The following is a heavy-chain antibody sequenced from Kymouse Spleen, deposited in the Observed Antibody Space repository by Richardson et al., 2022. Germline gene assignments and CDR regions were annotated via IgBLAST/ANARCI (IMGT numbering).Heavy chain of an antibody. V-gene: IGHV3-21*03. D-gene: IGHD6-6*01. J-gene: IGHJ5*02. Sequence: EVQLVESGGGLVKPGGSLRLSCAASGFTFSSYSMNWVRQAPGKGLEWVSSISSSSSYIYYADSVKGRFTISRDNAKNSLYLQMNSLRAEDTAVYYCARDEMPPYSSSWNWFDPWGQGTLVTVSS. CDR1: GFTFSSYS. CDR3: ARDEMPPYSSSWNWFDP. CDR2: ISSSSSYI.